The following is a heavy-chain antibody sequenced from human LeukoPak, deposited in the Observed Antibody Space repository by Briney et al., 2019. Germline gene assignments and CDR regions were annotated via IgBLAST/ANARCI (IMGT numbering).Heavy chain of an antibody. CDR3: ARGGYSYGHRADY. V-gene: IGHV3-33*01. J-gene: IGHJ4*02. Sequence: GGFLRLSCAASGFTFSSYGMHWVRQAPGKGLEWVAVIWYDGSNKYYADSVKGRFTISRDNSKNTLYLQMNSLRAEDTAVYYCARGGYSYGHRADYWGQGTLVTVSS. CDR1: GFTFSSYG. D-gene: IGHD5-18*01. CDR2: IWYDGSNK.